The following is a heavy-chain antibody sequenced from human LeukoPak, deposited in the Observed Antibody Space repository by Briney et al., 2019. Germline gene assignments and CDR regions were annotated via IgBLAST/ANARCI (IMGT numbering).Heavy chain of an antibody. J-gene: IGHJ5*02. V-gene: IGHV1-2*02. CDR3: ARAGSDSSSWYCRWVGFDP. CDR1: GYTFTGYY. CDR2: INPNSGGT. D-gene: IGHD6-13*01. Sequence: ASVKVSCKASGYTFTGYYMHWVRQAPGQRLEWMGWINPNSGGTNYAQKFQGRVTMTRDTSISTAYMELSRLRSDDTAVYYCARAGSDSSSWYCRWVGFDPWGQGTLVTVSS.